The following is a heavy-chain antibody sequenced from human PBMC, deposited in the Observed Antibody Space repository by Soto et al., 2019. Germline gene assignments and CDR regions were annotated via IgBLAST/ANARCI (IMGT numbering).Heavy chain of an antibody. CDR3: ARVISSSSALGLRYYYYGLDV. V-gene: IGHV4-39*02. CDR2: IYYSGST. CDR1: GGSISSRSYY. Sequence: QLQLQESGPGLVKPSETLSLTCTVSGGSISSRSYYWGWIRQPPGKGLEWIGSIYYSGSTYYNPSLNSRVPMAADTSKSHFSLKLSAGTAGDTAMYYCARVISSSSALGLRYYYYGLDVWGQGTTVTVSS. D-gene: IGHD6-6*01. J-gene: IGHJ6*02.